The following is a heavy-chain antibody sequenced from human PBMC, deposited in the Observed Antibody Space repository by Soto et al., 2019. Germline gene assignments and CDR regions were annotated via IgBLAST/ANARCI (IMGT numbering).Heavy chain of an antibody. Sequence: QVQLVESGGGVVQPGRSLRLSCAASGFTFSNYGMQWVRQAPGKVLEWVAVIWHDGTKQYYGDSVKGRLTISRDNSNNTLYLQLNSLRAEDTAVYYCARERGQIDSWGQGTLVTVSS. V-gene: IGHV3-33*01. CDR1: GFTFSNYG. CDR2: IWHDGTKQ. J-gene: IGHJ4*02. CDR3: ARERGQIDS.